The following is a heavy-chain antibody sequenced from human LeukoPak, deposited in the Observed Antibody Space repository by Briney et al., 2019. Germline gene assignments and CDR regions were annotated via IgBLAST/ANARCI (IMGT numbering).Heavy chain of an antibody. D-gene: IGHD4-17*01. Sequence: KPGESLKISGKGSGYSFTSYWIGWVRQMPGKGLEWMGIIYPGDSDTRYSPSFQGQVTISADKSISTADLQWSSLKASDTSMYYCAILTTADDFDIWGQGTMVTVSS. J-gene: IGHJ3*02. CDR3: AILTTADDFDI. V-gene: IGHV5-51*03. CDR1: GYSFTSYW. CDR2: IYPGDSDT.